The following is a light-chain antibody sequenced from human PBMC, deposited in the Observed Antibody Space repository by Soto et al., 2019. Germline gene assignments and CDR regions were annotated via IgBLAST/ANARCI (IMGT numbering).Light chain of an antibody. Sequence: SYELTQPPSVSVAPGQTARISCGGDDIATKSVHWSQQKPGQAPVLVVYDDNDRPSGIPERLSGSNSGDTATLTISRVEAGDEADYYCQVWHSSSDHYVFGSGTKVTV. CDR1: DIATKS. J-gene: IGLJ1*01. V-gene: IGLV3-21*02. CDR3: QVWHSSSDHYV. CDR2: DDN.